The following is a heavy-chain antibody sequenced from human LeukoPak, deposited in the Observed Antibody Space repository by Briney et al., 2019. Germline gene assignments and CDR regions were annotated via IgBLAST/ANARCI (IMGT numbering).Heavy chain of an antibody. Sequence: SETLSLTCTVSGGSISSHYWSWIRQFPGKGLEWIGYIFYSGTTKYNPSLKSRVTISVVTSKSQFPLNLTSVTAADTAVYYCVANLVAVFHYWGQGALVTVSP. CDR2: IFYSGTT. D-gene: IGHD1-7*01. CDR1: GGSISSHY. J-gene: IGHJ4*02. V-gene: IGHV4-59*03. CDR3: VANLVAVFHY.